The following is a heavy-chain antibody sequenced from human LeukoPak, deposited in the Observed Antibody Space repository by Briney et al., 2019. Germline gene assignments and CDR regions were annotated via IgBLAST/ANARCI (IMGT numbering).Heavy chain of an antibody. CDR1: GGSLSSYY. D-gene: IGHD3-3*01. CDR2: IYYSGST. Sequence: SETLSLTCTVSGGSLSSYYWSWIRQPPGKGLEWTGYIYYSGSTNYNPSLKSRVTISVDTSKNQFSLKLSSVTAADTAVYYCARGLSLHYDFWSGLVHNWFDPWGQGTLVTVSS. CDR3: ARGLSLHYDFWSGLVHNWFDP. V-gene: IGHV4-59*01. J-gene: IGHJ5*02.